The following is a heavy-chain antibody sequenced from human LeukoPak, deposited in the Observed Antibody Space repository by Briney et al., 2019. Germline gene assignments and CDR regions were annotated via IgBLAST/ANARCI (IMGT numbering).Heavy chain of an antibody. Sequence: GGSLRLSCAPSVFTFSSYWMCWVRQAPVKELVWVSRINSDGSSTDYADSVKGRFTISRDNAKNTLYLQMNSLRAEDTAVYYCARDELLCSYWGQGTLVTVSS. J-gene: IGHJ4*02. CDR1: VFTFSSYW. CDR2: INSDGSST. V-gene: IGHV3-74*01. CDR3: ARDELLCSY. D-gene: IGHD3-10*02.